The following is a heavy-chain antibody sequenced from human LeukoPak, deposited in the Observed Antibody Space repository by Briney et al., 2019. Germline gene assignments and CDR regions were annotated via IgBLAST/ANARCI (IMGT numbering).Heavy chain of an antibody. D-gene: IGHD1-26*01. Sequence: GGTLRLSCAASGFTFNTYTMNWVRQAPGKGLEWVSSISSGTSYIYYADSVKGRFTISRDNAKNSLYLQMNSLRAEDTAVYYCARDPTSSWETAFDIWGQGTMVTVSS. CDR3: ARDPTSSWETAFDI. CDR2: ISSGTSYI. CDR1: GFTFNTYT. V-gene: IGHV3-21*01. J-gene: IGHJ3*02.